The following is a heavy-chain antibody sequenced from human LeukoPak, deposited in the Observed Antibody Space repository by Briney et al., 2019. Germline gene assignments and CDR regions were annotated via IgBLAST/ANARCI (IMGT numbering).Heavy chain of an antibody. CDR3: AKLDLLRRGGDS. CDR2: ISGSGGST. J-gene: IGHJ4*02. V-gene: IGHV3-23*01. Sequence: GGSLRLSCAASGFTFSSYAMSWVRQAPGKGLEWVSAISGSGGSTYYADSVKGRFTISRDNSKNTLYLQMNSLKAEDTAVYYCAKLDLLRRGGDSWGQGTLVTVSS. CDR1: GFTFSSYA. D-gene: IGHD3-10*01.